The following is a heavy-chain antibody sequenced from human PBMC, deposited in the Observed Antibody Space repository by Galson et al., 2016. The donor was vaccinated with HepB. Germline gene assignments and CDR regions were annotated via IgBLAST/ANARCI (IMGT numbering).Heavy chain of an antibody. CDR1: GFTVSSNY. J-gene: IGHJ4*02. CDR3: ARAPVTSTTCCYYFDY. V-gene: IGHV3-53*01. Sequence: SLRLSCAASGFTVSSNYISWVRQAPGKGLEWVSIIHSGGTTYYAESVEGRFTITNDNSKNTPYLQMNSLRTGDTAVYYCARAPVTSTTCCYYFDYWGQGTLVTVSA. D-gene: IGHD2-2*01. CDR2: IHSGGTT.